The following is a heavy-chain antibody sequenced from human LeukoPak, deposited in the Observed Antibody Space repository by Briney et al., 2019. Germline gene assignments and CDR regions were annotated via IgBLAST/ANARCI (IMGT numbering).Heavy chain of an antibody. CDR2: FGPEDGET. V-gene: IGHV1-24*01. J-gene: IGHJ3*02. CDR3: AFGVVAATEGAFDI. CDR1: GYTLTELS. D-gene: IGHD2-15*01. Sequence: ASVKVSCKVSGYTLTELSMHWVRQAPGKGLEWMGGFGPEDGETIYAQKFQGRVTMTEDTSTDTAYMELSSLRSEDTAVYYCAFGVVAATEGAFDIWGQGTMVTVSS.